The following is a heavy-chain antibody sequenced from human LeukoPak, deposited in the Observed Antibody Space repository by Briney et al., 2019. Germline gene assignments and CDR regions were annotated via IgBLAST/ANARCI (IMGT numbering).Heavy chain of an antibody. Sequence: GGSLRLSCAASGFTFSSYAMSWVRQAPGKGLEWVSAISGSGGSTYYADSVKGRFTISRDNSKNTLYLQMNSLRAEDTAVYYCAKWRGGATQYFDYWGQETLVTVSS. D-gene: IGHD3-16*01. CDR2: ISGSGGST. CDR1: GFTFSSYA. CDR3: AKWRGGATQYFDY. J-gene: IGHJ4*02. V-gene: IGHV3-23*01.